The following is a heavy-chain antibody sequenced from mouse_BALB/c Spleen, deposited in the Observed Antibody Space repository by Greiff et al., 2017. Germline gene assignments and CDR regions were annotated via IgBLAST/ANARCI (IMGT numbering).Heavy chain of an antibody. CDR2: ISSGGSYT. D-gene: IGHD2-3*01. CDR3: ARAYDGYSAMDY. Sequence: EVKVVESGGGLVKPGGSLKLSCAASGFTFSSYAMSWVRQSPEKRLEWVAEISSGGSYTYYPDTVTGRFTISRYNAKNTLYLEMSSLRSEDTAMYYCARAYDGYSAMDYWGQGTSVTVSS. V-gene: IGHV5-9-4*01. CDR1: GFTFSSYA. J-gene: IGHJ4*01.